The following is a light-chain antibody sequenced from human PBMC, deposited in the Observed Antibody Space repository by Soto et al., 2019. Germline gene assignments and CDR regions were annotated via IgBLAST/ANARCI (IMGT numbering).Light chain of an antibody. CDR1: QSISNY. V-gene: IGKV1-39*01. J-gene: IGKJ4*01. CDR3: QQSYGTPRT. CDR2: AAS. Sequence: DMAMTQSPSSLSASVGDRVTITCRASQSISNYLNWYQHKPGKVPKLLIYAASSLQSGVPTRFSGSGSGTDFTLTINSLQPEDFATYYCQQSYGTPRTFGGGTKIEIK.